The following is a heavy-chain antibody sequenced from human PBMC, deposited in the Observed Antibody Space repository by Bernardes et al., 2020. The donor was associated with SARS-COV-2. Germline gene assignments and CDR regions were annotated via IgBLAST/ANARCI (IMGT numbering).Heavy chain of an antibody. CDR3: ARWSIGYCSGGSCYSAFDH. V-gene: IGHV4-4*07. CDR2: IYTSGST. D-gene: IGHD2-15*01. Sequence: SETLSLTCTVSGGSISSHYWSWIRQPAGKGLEWIGRIYTSGSTNYNPSLKSRVTISVDTSKNQFSLKLSSVTAADTAVYYCARWSIGYCSGGSCYSAFDHWGQGTLVTVSS. CDR1: GGSISSHY. J-gene: IGHJ4*02.